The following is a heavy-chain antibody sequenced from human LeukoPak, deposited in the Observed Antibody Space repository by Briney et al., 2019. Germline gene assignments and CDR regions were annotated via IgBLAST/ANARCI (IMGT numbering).Heavy chain of an antibody. CDR1: GFTFSSYS. CDR2: ISSSSSYI. D-gene: IGHD3-16*01. CDR3: ARVGGDDAFDI. V-gene: IGHV3-21*01. J-gene: IGHJ3*02. Sequence: GGSLRLSCAASGFTFSSYSMNWVRQAPGKGLEWVSSISSSSSYIYYADSVKGRFTISRDNAKNSLYLQMNSLRAEDTAVYYCARVGGDDAFDIWGQGAIVTVPS.